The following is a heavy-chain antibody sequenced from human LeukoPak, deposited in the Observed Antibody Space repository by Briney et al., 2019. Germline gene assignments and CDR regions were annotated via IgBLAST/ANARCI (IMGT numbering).Heavy chain of an antibody. CDR3: GRVFCGGNCYSPPLPDY. CDR1: GFIFSSFG. Sequence: GGSLRRSCAASGFIFSSFGMQWVRQAPGKGLDWVAGIWYDGSNRNYADSVKGRFTISRDNSKNTLFLQMDSLRAEDTAVYYCGRVFCGGNCYSPPLPDYWGQGTLVTVSA. D-gene: IGHD2-21*02. CDR2: IWYDGSNR. V-gene: IGHV3-33*01. J-gene: IGHJ4*02.